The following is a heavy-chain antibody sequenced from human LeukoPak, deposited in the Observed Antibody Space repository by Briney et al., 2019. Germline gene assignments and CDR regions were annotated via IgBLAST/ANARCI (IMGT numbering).Heavy chain of an antibody. CDR2: LSDTGTT. V-gene: IGHV4-39*01. Sequence: SETLSLTCTVSGGSVSTISYFWAWVRQPPGKGLEWIVSLSDTGTTYYNPSLESRVTMSVDTSKNQFSLKLSSVTAADTAVYYCARRDHTGRSHAWFDPWGQGTLVTVSS. J-gene: IGHJ5*02. CDR3: ARRDHTGRSHAWFDP. CDR1: GGSVSTISYF. D-gene: IGHD1-14*01.